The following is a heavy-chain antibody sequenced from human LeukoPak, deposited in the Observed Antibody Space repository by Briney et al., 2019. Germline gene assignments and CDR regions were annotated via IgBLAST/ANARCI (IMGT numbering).Heavy chain of an antibody. Sequence: GGSLRLSCAASGFTFSSYGMHWVRQAPGKGLEWVAVIWYDGSNKYYADSVKGRFTISRDNSKNTLYLQMNSLRAEDTAVYYCAKDRLEVVTGDDAFDIWGPGTMVTVSS. CDR1: GFTFSSYG. CDR2: IWYDGSNK. CDR3: AKDRLEVVTGDDAFDI. D-gene: IGHD2-21*02. J-gene: IGHJ3*02. V-gene: IGHV3-33*06.